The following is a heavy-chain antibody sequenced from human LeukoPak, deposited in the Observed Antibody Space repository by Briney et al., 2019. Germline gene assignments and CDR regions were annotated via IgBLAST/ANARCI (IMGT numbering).Heavy chain of an antibody. CDR3: ARDQVTPGTTTFDY. D-gene: IGHD4-11*01. V-gene: IGHV1-46*01. J-gene: IGHJ4*02. CDR2: ISPGGGST. Sequence: ASVKVSCKASVYSFSSHYLHWVRQAPGQGPEWMGVISPGGGSTTYAQRFQGRITVTRDMSTNTVYIDLTSLRSEDTAVYYCARDQVTPGTTTFDYWGQGTLVTVSS. CDR1: VYSFSSHY.